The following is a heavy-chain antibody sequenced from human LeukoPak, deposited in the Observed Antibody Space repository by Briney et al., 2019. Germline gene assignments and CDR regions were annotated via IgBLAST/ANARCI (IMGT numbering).Heavy chain of an antibody. CDR2: ITPNSGGT. CDR3: ARGSRNYCDSASCYTKGNWFDP. D-gene: IGHD3-10*01. J-gene: IGHJ5*02. CDR1: GYSFTDYY. V-gene: IGHV1-2*02. Sequence: ASVTVSCKTSGYSFTDYYMHWVRQAPGQGLEWMGWITPNSGGTKYEQKFQGRVTMTRDTSVSTAYMELSRLTSDDAAVYYCARGSRNYCDSASCYTKGNWFDPWGQGTLVTVSS.